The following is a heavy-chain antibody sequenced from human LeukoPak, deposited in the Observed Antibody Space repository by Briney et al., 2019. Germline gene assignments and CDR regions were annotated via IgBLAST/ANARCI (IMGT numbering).Heavy chain of an antibody. CDR3: ARETVSVDWFDP. CDR2: IYHSGST. J-gene: IGHJ5*02. V-gene: IGHV4-38-2*02. D-gene: IGHD4-11*01. Sequence: SETLSLTCTVSGYSISSGYYWGWIRQPPGKGLEWIGSIYHSGSTHYNPSLKSRVTVSVDTSKNQFSLKLSSVTAADTAVYYCARETVSVDWFDPWGQGTLVTVSS. CDR1: GYSISSGYY.